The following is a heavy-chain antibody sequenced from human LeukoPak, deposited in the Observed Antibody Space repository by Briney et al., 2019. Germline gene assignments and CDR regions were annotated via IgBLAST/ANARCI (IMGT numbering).Heavy chain of an antibody. V-gene: IGHV1-2*02. CDR2: INPNSGGT. Sequence: GASVKVSCTASGYTFTGYYMHWVRQAPGQGLEWMGWINPNSGGTNYAQKFQGRVTMTRDTSISTAYMELSRLRSDDTAVYYCARVTYYYGSGSYSDYWGQGTLVTVSS. CDR3: ARVTYYYGSGSYSDY. J-gene: IGHJ4*02. CDR1: GYTFTGYY. D-gene: IGHD3-10*01.